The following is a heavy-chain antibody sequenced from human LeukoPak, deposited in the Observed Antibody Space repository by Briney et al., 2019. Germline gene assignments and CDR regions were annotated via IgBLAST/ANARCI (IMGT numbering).Heavy chain of an antibody. CDR3: AKRKSIAAAGYYYYYGMDV. Sequence: PGGSLRLSCAASGFTVSSNYMSWVRQAPGKGLGWVSVIYSGGSTYYADSVKGRFTISRDNSKNTLYLQMNSLRAEDTAVYYCAKRKSIAAAGYYYYYGMDVWGQGTTVTVSS. CDR1: GFTVSSNY. V-gene: IGHV3-53*01. J-gene: IGHJ6*02. CDR2: IYSGGST. D-gene: IGHD6-13*01.